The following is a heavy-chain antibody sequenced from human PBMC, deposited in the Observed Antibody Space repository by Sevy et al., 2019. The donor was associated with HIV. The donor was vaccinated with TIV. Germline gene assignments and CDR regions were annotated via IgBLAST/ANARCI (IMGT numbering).Heavy chain of an antibody. J-gene: IGHJ4*02. CDR1: GFTFSSYG. V-gene: IGHV3-33*01. Sequence: GGSLRLSCAASGFTFSSYGMHWVRQAPGKGLEWVALIWYDGSSKYYADSVKGRFTISRDNSKNTLYLQMNSLRAEDTAVHYCASGAYYYASRTENFDYWGQGTLVTVSS. CDR2: IWYDGSSK. D-gene: IGHD3-10*01. CDR3: ASGAYYYASRTENFDY.